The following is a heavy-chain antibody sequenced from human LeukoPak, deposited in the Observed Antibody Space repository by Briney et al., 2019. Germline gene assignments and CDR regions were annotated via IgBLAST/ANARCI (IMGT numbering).Heavy chain of an antibody. CDR2: ISSSSSTI. Sequence: GESLRLSCAASGFTFSSYSMNWVRQAPGKGLEWVSYISSSSSTIYYADSVKGRFTISRDNAKNSLYLQMNSLRAEDTAVYYCAKEPPSVAALPTDYWGQGTLVTVSS. CDR1: GFTFSSYS. V-gene: IGHV3-48*01. CDR3: AKEPPSVAALPTDY. J-gene: IGHJ4*02. D-gene: IGHD6-6*01.